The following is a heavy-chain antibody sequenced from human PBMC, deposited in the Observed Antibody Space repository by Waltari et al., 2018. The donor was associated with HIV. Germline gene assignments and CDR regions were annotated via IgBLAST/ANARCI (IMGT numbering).Heavy chain of an antibody. CDR3: AKEGATLTTSAYFYYYGMDV. CDR1: GFTFTGYD. D-gene: IGHD4-4*01. Sequence: QVQLVESGGGVVQPGGSLRLSCAASGFTFTGYDIHWVRQAPGKGLEWVAFMRYDGTNKYYADSVKGRLTISRDNSKNSLYLQMNSLRAEDTALYYCAKEGATLTTSAYFYYYGMDVWGQGTTVTVSS. J-gene: IGHJ6*02. CDR2: MRYDGTNK. V-gene: IGHV3-30*02.